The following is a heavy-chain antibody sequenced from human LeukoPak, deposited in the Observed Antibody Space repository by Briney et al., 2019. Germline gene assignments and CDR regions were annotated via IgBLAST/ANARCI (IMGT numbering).Heavy chain of an antibody. J-gene: IGHJ5*02. CDR3: ARWLLRGDTKWFDP. V-gene: IGHV4-59*01. CDR2: IYYSGST. CDR1: GGSISSYY. D-gene: IGHD2-21*01. Sequence: SETLSLTCTVSGGSISSYYWSWIRQPPGKGLEWIGYIYYSGSTSYNSSLKSRVTISVDTSKNQFSLKLSSVTAADTAVYYCARWLLRGDTKWFDPWGQGTLVTVSS.